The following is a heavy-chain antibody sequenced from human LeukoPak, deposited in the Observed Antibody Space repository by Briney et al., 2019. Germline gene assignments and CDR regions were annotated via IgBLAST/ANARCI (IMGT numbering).Heavy chain of an antibody. CDR3: ATETNGRHYDC. J-gene: IGHJ4*02. D-gene: IGHD1-14*01. CDR2: IGPTGFDR. V-gene: IGHV3-21*06. CDR1: GLTFSTSG. Sequence: GGSLRLSCTASGLTFSTSGFNWVRQAPGKGLEWVASIGPTGFDRYHADSIKGRFTISRDNANNFLYLQMDSLRAEDTAVYYCATETNGRHYDCWGQGTLLTVSS.